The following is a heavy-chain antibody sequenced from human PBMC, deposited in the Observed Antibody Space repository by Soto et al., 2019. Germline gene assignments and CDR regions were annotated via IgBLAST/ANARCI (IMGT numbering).Heavy chain of an antibody. CDR2: ISGSGIST. J-gene: IGHJ2*01. CDR1: GFTFRSYA. CDR3: AKEPVGPDWECDL. V-gene: IGHV3-23*01. Sequence: DVQLLESGGGLVQPGGSLRLSCAASGFTFRSYAMSWVRQAPGKGLEWVSGISGSGISTHYADSVKGRFTVSRGNSRETLYLQMNSLRAEDTAVYNCAKEPVGPDWECDLWGRGTRVTVSS.